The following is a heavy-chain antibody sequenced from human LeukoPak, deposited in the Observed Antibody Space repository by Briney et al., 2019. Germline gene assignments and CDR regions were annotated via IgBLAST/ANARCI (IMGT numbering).Heavy chain of an antibody. CDR2: IYTSGST. D-gene: IGHD3-22*01. CDR3: ARPNYYYDSSGYFVYYFDY. J-gene: IGHJ4*02. Sequence: SSETLSLTCTVSGGSISSYYWSWIRQPAGKGLEWIGRIYTSGSTNYNPPLTSRVTMSVDTSKNQFSLKLSSVTAADTAVYYCARPNYYYDSSGYFVYYFDYWGQGTLVTVSS. V-gene: IGHV4-4*07. CDR1: GGSISSYY.